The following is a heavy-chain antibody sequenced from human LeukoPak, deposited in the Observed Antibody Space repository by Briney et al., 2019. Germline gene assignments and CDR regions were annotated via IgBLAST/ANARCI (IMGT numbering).Heavy chain of an antibody. D-gene: IGHD2-15*01. CDR3: AISYCSGGSCHGKGAFDI. Sequence: PSETLSLTCTVSGGSISSYYWGWIRQPPGKGLEWIGSIYHSGSTYYNPSLKSRVTISVDTSKNQFSLKLSSVTAADTAVYYCAISYCSGGSCHGKGAFDIWGQGTMVTVSS. CDR1: GGSISSYY. J-gene: IGHJ3*02. CDR2: IYHSGST. V-gene: IGHV4-38-2*02.